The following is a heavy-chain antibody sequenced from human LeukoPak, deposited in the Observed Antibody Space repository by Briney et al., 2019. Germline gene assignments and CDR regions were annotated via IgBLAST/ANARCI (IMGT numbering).Heavy chain of an antibody. CDR1: SYSISSGYY. D-gene: IGHD2-8*01. J-gene: IGHJ4*02. Sequence: SETLSLTCTASSYSISSGYYWGWIRQPPGKGLEWIGNIYHSGNTYYKPSLKSRVTISVDTSKNQFSLKLSSVTAADTAVYYCARVTSRLGVCDYWGQGTLVTVSS. CDR2: IYHSGNT. V-gene: IGHV4-38-2*02. CDR3: ARVTSRLGVCDY.